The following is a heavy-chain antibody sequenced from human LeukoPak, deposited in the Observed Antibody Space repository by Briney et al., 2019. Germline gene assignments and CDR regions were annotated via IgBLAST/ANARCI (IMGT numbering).Heavy chain of an antibody. J-gene: IGHJ4*02. D-gene: IGHD3-3*01. Sequence: ESGPTLVNPTQTLTLTCTFSGFSLSTSGVGVGWIRQPPGKALECLALIYWSDDKRYSPSLKSRLTITKDTSKNQVVLTMTNMDPVDTATYYCAHVMHYDFWSGYMFDYWGQGTLVTVSS. CDR1: GFSLSTSGVG. CDR3: AHVMHYDFWSGYMFDY. V-gene: IGHV2-5*01. CDR2: IYWSDDK.